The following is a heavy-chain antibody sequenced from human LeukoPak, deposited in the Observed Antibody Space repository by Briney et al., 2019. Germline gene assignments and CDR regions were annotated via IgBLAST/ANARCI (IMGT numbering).Heavy chain of an antibody. D-gene: IGHD4-11*01. CDR2: ISYDGGYQ. CDR3: ARAGATVNYGDD. CDR1: GFTFSTYA. J-gene: IGHJ4*02. V-gene: IGHV3-30-3*01. Sequence: GGSLRLSCAASGFTFSTYAMHWVRQAPGKGLEWVAVISYDGGYQNYADSVRGRFTISRDNSENTLYLHMNSLRAEDTAVYYCARAGATVNYGDDWGQGTLVTVSS.